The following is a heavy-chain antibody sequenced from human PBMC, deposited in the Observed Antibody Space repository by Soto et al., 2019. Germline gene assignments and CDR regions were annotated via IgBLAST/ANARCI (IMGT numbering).Heavy chain of an antibody. CDR1: GGSISSYY. Sequence: TSETLSLTCTVSGGSISSYYWSLIRQPTGKGLEWIGYIYYSGSTNYNPSLKSRVTISVDTSKNQFSLKLSSVTAADTAVYYCAKHGRANSKEKSFDSGGREPRVTVSS. V-gene: IGHV4-59*08. CDR2: IYYSGST. J-gene: IGHJ4*02. CDR3: AKHGRANSKEKSFDS. D-gene: IGHD4-4*01.